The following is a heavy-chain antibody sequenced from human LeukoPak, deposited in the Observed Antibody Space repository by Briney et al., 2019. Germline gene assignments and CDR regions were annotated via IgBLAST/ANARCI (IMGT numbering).Heavy chain of an antibody. D-gene: IGHD4-17*01. CDR1: GFTFSSYS. Sequence: GGSLRLSCAASGFTFSSYSMNWVRQAPGKGLEWVSSISSSSSYIYYADSVKGRFTISRDNAKNSLYLQMNSLRAEDTAVYYCARVDYGDYAPADAFDICGQGTMVTVSS. CDR2: ISSSSSYI. V-gene: IGHV3-21*01. J-gene: IGHJ3*02. CDR3: ARVDYGDYAPADAFDI.